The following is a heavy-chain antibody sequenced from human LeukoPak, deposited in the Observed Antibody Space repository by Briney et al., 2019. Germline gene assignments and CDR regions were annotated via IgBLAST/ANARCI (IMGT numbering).Heavy chain of an antibody. CDR2: LSFDGSNE. CDR3: AREEHDYVWGSYRYYYYYGIDV. J-gene: IGHJ6*02. D-gene: IGHD3-16*02. V-gene: IGHV3-30*03. CDR1: GFTFDDYG. Sequence: GGSLRLSCAASGFTFDDYGMHWVRQSPGRGLEWVSFLSFDGSNEFYADSLKGRFTISRDNSKDTLYLQMDSLRAEDTALYYCAREEHDYVWGSYRYYYYYGIDVWGQGTTVTVSS.